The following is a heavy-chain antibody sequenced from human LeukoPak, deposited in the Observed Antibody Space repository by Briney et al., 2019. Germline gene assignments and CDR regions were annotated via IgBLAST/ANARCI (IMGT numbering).Heavy chain of an antibody. V-gene: IGHV3-23*01. D-gene: IGHD6-13*01. Sequence: GGSLRLSCAASGFIFSSYAMSWVRQAPGKGLGWVSAISGSGGNTYYADSVRGRFTISRDDSKNTLYLQMNSLRAEDTAIYYCAKVSWANYFDYWGQGTLVTVSS. CDR2: ISGSGGNT. CDR3: AKVSWANYFDY. CDR1: GFIFSSYA. J-gene: IGHJ4*02.